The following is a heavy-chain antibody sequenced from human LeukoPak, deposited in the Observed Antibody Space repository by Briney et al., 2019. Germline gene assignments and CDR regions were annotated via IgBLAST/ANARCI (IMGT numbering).Heavy chain of an antibody. Sequence: GASVKVSCKASGYTFTGYYMHWVRQAPGQGLEWMGWINPNSGATNYAQKFQGRVTMTRDTSISTAYMELSRLRSDDTAAYYCARDRRGAYGDYATSYWGQGTLVTVSS. CDR2: INPNSGAT. CDR3: ARDRRGAYGDYATSY. CDR1: GYTFTGYY. D-gene: IGHD4-17*01. V-gene: IGHV1-2*02. J-gene: IGHJ4*02.